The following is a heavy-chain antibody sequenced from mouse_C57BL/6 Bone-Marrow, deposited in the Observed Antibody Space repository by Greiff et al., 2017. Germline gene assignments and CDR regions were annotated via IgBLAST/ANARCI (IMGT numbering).Heavy chain of an antibody. CDR1: GYTFTSYW. D-gene: IGHD1-1*01. V-gene: IGHV1-55*01. CDR3: ARRDGYYGSSRYYYAMDY. J-gene: IGHJ4*01. CDR2: IYPGSGST. Sequence: QVQLKQPGAELVKPGASVKMSCKASGYTFTSYWITWVKQRPGQGLEWIGDIYPGSGSTNYNEKFKSKATLTVDTSSSTAYMQLSSLTSEDSAVYYCARRDGYYGSSRYYYAMDYWGQGTSVTVSS.